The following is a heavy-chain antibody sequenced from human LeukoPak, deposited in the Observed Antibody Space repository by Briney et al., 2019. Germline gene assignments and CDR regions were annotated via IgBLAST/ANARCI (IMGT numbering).Heavy chain of an antibody. CDR2: IRYDGSNR. CDR3: AKDRYSGLNTIDY. D-gene: IGHD6-13*01. CDR1: GFTFSSYG. J-gene: IGHJ4*02. V-gene: IGHV3-30*02. Sequence: PGGSLRLSCAASGFTFSSYGMHWVRQAPGKGLEWVAVIRYDGSNRYYADSVKGRFTISRDNSKSTLYLQMNSLRAEDTAVYYCAKDRYSGLNTIDYWGQGTLVTVSS.